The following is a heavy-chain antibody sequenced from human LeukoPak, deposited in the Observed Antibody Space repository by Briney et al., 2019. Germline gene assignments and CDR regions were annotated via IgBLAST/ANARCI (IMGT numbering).Heavy chain of an antibody. D-gene: IGHD3-3*01. CDR3: AREGYYDFWSGYSKHYFDY. CDR1: GYTFTSYG. V-gene: IGHV1-18*01. J-gene: IGHJ4*02. CDR2: ISAYNGNT. Sequence: ASVKVSCKASGYTFTSYGISWVRQAPGQGLEWMGWISAYNGNTNYAQKLQGRVTMTTDTSTSTAYMELGSLRSDDTAVYYCAREGYYDFWSGYSKHYFDYWGQGTLVTVSS.